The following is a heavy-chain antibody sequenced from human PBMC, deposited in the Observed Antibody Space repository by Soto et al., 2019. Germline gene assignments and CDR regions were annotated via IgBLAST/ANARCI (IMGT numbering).Heavy chain of an antibody. CDR1: GASIYTYY. Sequence: SETLSLTCNVSGASIYTYYWNWIRQSPGKGLEWIGYISDGGSTNYNPSLESRVTISVDTSKKQVSLELSSVTAADTAVYYCASGRIAVAGDDAFDIWGQGTMVTVSS. CDR3: ASGRIAVAGDDAFDI. CDR2: ISDGGST. D-gene: IGHD6-19*01. J-gene: IGHJ3*02. V-gene: IGHV4-59*01.